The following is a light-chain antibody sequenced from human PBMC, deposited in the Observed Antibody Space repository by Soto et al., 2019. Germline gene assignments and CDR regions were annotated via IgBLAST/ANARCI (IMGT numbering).Light chain of an antibody. CDR2: AAS. V-gene: IGKV1-9*01. J-gene: IGKJ5*01. Sequence: DIQLTQSPSSLSASVGDRVTITCRASQGLSNYLAWYQQNPGKAPKLLIYAASTLQSGVPSRFSGSGSGTHFTLTISSLQPEDFATYYCQQANTFPLTFGQGTRLEIK. CDR1: QGLSNY. CDR3: QQANTFPLT.